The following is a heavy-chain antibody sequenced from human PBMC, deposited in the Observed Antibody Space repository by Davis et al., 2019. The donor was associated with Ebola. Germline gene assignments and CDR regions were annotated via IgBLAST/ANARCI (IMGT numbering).Heavy chain of an antibody. CDR1: GFTFSTYA. CDR2: IGTSGDT. Sequence: GGSLRLSCAASGFTFSTYAMSWVRQAPGKGLEWVSTIGTSGDTYYADSVRGRLTISRDNSKNTLYLQMNSLRAEDTAVYYCAKAYGDYYYYYGMDVWGQGTTVTVSS. V-gene: IGHV3-23*01. J-gene: IGHJ6*02. D-gene: IGHD4-17*01. CDR3: AKAYGDYYYYYGMDV.